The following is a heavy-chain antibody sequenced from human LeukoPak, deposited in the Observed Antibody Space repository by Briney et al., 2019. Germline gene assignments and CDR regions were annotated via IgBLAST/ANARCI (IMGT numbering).Heavy chain of an antibody. CDR1: GFTFSSYA. J-gene: IGHJ3*02. CDR3: AKHYYTSGYYGALDI. V-gene: IGHV3-23*01. CDR2: ISGSGGST. D-gene: IGHD3-22*01. Sequence: GGSLRLSCAASGFTFSSYAMSWVRQAPGKGLEWVSDISGSGGSTYYADSVKGRFPISRDNSKNTLYLQMNRLRAEDTAVYYCAKHYYTSGYYGALDIWGQGTTVTVSA.